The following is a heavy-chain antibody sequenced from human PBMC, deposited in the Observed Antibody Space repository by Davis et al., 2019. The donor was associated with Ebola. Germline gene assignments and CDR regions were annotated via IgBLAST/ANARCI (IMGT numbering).Heavy chain of an antibody. Sequence: GGSLRLSCAASGFTFSSYSMNWVRQAPGKGLEWVSFISSSSKYIYYTDSVKVRFTISRDNAKNSVYLEMNSLRVEDTAVYYCARHIDGDFWYFDLWGRGTLVTVSS. V-gene: IGHV3-21*04. CDR1: GFTFSSYS. J-gene: IGHJ2*01. D-gene: IGHD4-17*01. CDR3: ARHIDGDFWYFDL. CDR2: ISSSSKYI.